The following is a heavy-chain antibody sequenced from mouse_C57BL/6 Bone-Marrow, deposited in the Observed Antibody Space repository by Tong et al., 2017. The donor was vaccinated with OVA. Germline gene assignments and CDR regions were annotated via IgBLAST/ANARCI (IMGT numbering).Heavy chain of an antibody. CDR1: GFTFSSYA. CDR3: ARRFAY. CDR2: INSDGGST. Sequence: EVQLQESGGGLVKPGGSLKLSCAASGFTFSSYAMSWVRQTPEKRLELVAAINSDGGSTYYPDTMERRFIISRDNTKKTLYLQMSSLRSEDTALYYCARRFAYWGQGTLVTVSA. J-gene: IGHJ3*01. V-gene: IGHV5-6-2*01.